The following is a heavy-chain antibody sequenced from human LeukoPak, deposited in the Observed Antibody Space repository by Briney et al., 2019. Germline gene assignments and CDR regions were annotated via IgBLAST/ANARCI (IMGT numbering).Heavy chain of an antibody. D-gene: IGHD3-10*01. V-gene: IGHV6-1*01. J-gene: IGHJ4*02. CDR3: ARVSLVRGAPDYYFDY. CDR2: TYYRSKWYN. CDR1: GDSVSSNSAA. Sequence: SQTLSLTCAISGDSVSSNSAAWNWIRQSSSRGLEWLGRTYYRSKWYNDYAVSVKSRITINPDTSKNQFSLQLNSVTAADTAVYYCARVSLVRGAPDYYFDYWGQGTLVTVSS.